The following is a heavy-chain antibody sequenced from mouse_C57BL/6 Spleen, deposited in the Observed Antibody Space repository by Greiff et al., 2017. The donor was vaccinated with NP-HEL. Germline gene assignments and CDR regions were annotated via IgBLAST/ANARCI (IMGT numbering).Heavy chain of an antibody. V-gene: IGHV1-4*01. J-gene: IGHJ1*03. Sequence: VQLKESGAELARPGASVKMSCKASGYTFTSYTMHWVKQRPGQGLEWIGYINPSSGYTKYNQKFKDKATLTADKSSSTAYMQLSSLTSEDSAVYYCVIGSRGWYFDVWGTGTTVTVSS. CDR1: GYTFTSYT. D-gene: IGHD1-1*01. CDR2: INPSSGYT. CDR3: VIGSRGWYFDV.